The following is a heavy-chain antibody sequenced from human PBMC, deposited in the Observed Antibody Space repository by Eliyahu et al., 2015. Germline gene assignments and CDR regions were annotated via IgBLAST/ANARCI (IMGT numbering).Heavy chain of an antibody. D-gene: IGHD4-17*01. CDR2: IWYDGSNK. V-gene: IGHV3-33*01. CDR3: ARSPEGYGDYYFDY. Sequence: LEWVAVIWYDGSNKYYADSVKGRFTISRDNSKNTLYLQMNSLRAEDTAVYYCARSPEGYGDYYFDYWGQGTLVTVSS. J-gene: IGHJ4*02.